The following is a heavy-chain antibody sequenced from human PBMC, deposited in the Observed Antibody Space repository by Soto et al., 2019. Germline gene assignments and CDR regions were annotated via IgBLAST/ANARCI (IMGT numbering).Heavy chain of an antibody. Sequence: PGGSLRLSCAASGFTFSSYWMSWVRQAPGKGLEWVANIKQDGSEKYYVDSVKGRFTISRDNAKNSLYLQMNSLRAEDTAVYYCARDRGWGCSGGSCYLDYWGQGTLVTVSS. CDR3: ARDRGWGCSGGSCYLDY. CDR1: GFTFSSYW. V-gene: IGHV3-7*01. CDR2: IKQDGSEK. J-gene: IGHJ4*02. D-gene: IGHD2-15*01.